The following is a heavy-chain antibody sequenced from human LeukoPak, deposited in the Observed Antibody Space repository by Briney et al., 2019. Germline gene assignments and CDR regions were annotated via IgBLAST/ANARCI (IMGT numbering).Heavy chain of an antibody. CDR2: IRDDGSIK. CDR1: GFTFSSYG. D-gene: IGHD1-1*01. CDR3: AKTTTTLHHYYYYMDV. V-gene: IGHV3-30*02. Sequence: GGSLRLSCAASGFTFSSYGMHWVRQAPGKELEWVAFIRDDGSIKYYADSLKGQFTVSRDNSKNTLYLQMNSLRAEDTAVYYCAKTTTTLHHYYYYMDVWGKGTTVTVSS. J-gene: IGHJ6*03.